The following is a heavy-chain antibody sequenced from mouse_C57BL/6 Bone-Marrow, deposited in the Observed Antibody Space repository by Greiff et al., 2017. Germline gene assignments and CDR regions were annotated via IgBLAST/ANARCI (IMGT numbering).Heavy chain of an antibody. CDR1: GFTFSDYY. CDR2: INYDGSST. CDR3: AREGEGGYWYFDV. V-gene: IGHV5-16*01. Sequence: DVKLVESEGGLVQPGSSMKLSCTASGFTFSDYYMAWVRQVPEKGLEWVANINYDGSSTYYLDSLKSRFIISRDNAKNILYLQMSSLKSEDTATYYCAREGEGGYWYFDVWGTGTTVTVSS. J-gene: IGHJ1*03.